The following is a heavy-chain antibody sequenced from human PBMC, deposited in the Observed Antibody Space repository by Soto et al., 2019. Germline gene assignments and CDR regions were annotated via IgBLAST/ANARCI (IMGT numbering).Heavy chain of an antibody. Sequence: PGESLKISCKGSGYSFTSYWIGWVRQMPGKGLEWMGIIYPGDSNTRYSPSFQGQVTISADKSISTAYLQWSSLKASDTAMYYCARQKKGSWYRCAFDIWGQGTMVTV. V-gene: IGHV5-51*01. CDR3: ARQKKGSWYRCAFDI. CDR1: GYSFTSYW. D-gene: IGHD6-13*01. CDR2: IYPGDSNT. J-gene: IGHJ3*02.